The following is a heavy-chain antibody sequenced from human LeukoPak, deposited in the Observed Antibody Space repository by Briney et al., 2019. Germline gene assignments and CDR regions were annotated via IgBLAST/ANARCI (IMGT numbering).Heavy chain of an antibody. J-gene: IGHJ4*02. Sequence: PGGSLRLSCAASGFTFSSYWMHWVRQAPGKGLEWVSGINWNGGSTGYADSVKGRFTISRDNAKNSLYLQMNSLRAEDTALYYCARAQPVGYDSSGYYTPPLDWGQGTLVTVSS. CDR2: INWNGGST. V-gene: IGHV3-20*04. CDR1: GFTFSSYW. D-gene: IGHD3-22*01. CDR3: ARAQPVGYDSSGYYTPPLD.